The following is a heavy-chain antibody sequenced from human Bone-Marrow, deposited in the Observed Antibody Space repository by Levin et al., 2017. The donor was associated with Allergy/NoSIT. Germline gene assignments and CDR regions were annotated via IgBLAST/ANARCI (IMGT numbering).Heavy chain of an antibody. CDR2: IYTSGST. Sequence: PGGSLRLSCTVSGGSISSYYWSWIRQPAGKGLEWIGRIYTSGSTNYNPSLKSRVTMSVDTSKNQFSLKLSSVTAADTAVYYCARVWYCSSTSCQTNWFDPWGQGTLVTVSS. D-gene: IGHD2-2*01. J-gene: IGHJ5*02. CDR3: ARVWYCSSTSCQTNWFDP. CDR1: GGSISSYY. V-gene: IGHV4-4*07.